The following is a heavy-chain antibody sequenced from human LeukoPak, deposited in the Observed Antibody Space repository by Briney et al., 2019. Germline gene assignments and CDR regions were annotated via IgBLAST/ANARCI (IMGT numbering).Heavy chain of an antibody. J-gene: IGHJ3*02. D-gene: IGHD3-3*01. Sequence: SETLSLTCTVSGGSISSYYWSWIRQPPGKELEWIGYIYYSGSTNYNPSLKSRVTISVDTSKNQFSLKLSSVTAADTAVYYCAREDDFWSGTTLHAFGIWGQGTMVTVSS. V-gene: IGHV4-59*01. CDR1: GGSISSYY. CDR3: AREDDFWSGTTLHAFGI. CDR2: IYYSGST.